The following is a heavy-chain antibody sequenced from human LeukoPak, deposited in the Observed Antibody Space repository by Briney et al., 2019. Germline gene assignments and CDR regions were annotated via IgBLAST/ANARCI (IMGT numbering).Heavy chain of an antibody. D-gene: IGHD3-16*01. CDR3: AKDTPLCYFDY. CDR2: INLSGDST. CDR1: GFIFSNYA. Sequence: GGSLRLSCAASGFIFSNYAMSWVRQAPGKGLEWLSAINLSGDSTYYTDSVKGRFTISRDNSKNTLYVQMNSLRADDTAVYYCAKDTPLCYFDYWGQGTQVTVSS. V-gene: IGHV3-23*01. J-gene: IGHJ4*02.